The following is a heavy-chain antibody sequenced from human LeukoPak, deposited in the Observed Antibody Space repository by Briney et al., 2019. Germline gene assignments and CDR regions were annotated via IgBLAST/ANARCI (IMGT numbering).Heavy chain of an antibody. J-gene: IGHJ3*02. CDR3: ARASSGYYDDAFGI. D-gene: IGHD3-22*01. Sequence: SVKVSCKASGGTFSSYAISWLRQAPGQGLEWMGGIIPIFGTANYAQKFQGRVTITADESTSTAYMELSSLRSEDTAVYYCARASSGYYDDAFGIWGQGTMVAVSS. V-gene: IGHV1-69*13. CDR2: IIPIFGTA. CDR1: GGTFSSYA.